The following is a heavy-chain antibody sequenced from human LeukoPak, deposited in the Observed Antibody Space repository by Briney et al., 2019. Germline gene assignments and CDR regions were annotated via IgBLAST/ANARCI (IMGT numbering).Heavy chain of an antibody. CDR2: IYTSGST. CDR1: GGSISSGGYY. V-gene: IGHV4-61*02. D-gene: IGHD6-13*01. Sequence: MASQTLSLTCTVSGGSISSGGYYWSWIRQPAGKGLEWIGRIYTSGSTNYNPSLKSRVTISVDTSKNQFSLKLSSVTAADTAVYYCARHGAYSSSWYPNRYFDLWGRGTLVTVSS. J-gene: IGHJ2*01. CDR3: ARHGAYSSSWYPNRYFDL.